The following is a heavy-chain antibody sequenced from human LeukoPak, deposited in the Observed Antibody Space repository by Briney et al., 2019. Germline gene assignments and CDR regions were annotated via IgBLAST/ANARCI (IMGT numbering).Heavy chain of an antibody. D-gene: IGHD3-16*02. CDR3: ARDYRGFTSGWFDD. CDR1: GVSISSYY. Sequence: SETLSLTCTVSGVSISSYYWSWLRQSPGKGLEWIGYVYDSGSTNYNPSLWRRVTISMDTSKNQFSLKLSSVTAADAAVYFCARDYRGFTSGWFDDWGQGTLVTVSS. CDR2: VYDSGST. J-gene: IGHJ4*02. V-gene: IGHV4-59*01.